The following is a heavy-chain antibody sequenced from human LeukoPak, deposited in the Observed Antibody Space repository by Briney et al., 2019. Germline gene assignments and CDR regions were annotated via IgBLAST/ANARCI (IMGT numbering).Heavy chain of an antibody. Sequence: ASVKVSCKVSGYTLTELSMHWVRQAPGKGLEWMGGFDPEDGETIYAQKFQGRVTMTEDTSTDTAYMALSSLRSEDTAVYYCALTGYCSGGSCYSWLNWFDPWGQGTLVTVSS. CDR2: FDPEDGET. CDR3: ALTGYCSGGSCYSWLNWFDP. V-gene: IGHV1-24*01. D-gene: IGHD2-15*01. J-gene: IGHJ5*02. CDR1: GYTLTELS.